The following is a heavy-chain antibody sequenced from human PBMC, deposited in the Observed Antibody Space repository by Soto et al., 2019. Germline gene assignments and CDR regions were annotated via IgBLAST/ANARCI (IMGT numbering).Heavy chain of an antibody. J-gene: IGHJ4*02. CDR1: GGSISSRTSY. CDR2: IYYGGDS. Sequence: QVQLQESGPGLVKPSQTLSLTCTVSGGSISSRTSYWSWIRQHPGKGLEWIGYIYYGGDSFYNPSLKRRVTIAIDPSENPFSLKRNSVTAADTAGSFGAREGGGGVDCWGQGTLVTVAS. CDR3: AREGGGGVDC. V-gene: IGHV4-31*03. D-gene: IGHD1-26*01.